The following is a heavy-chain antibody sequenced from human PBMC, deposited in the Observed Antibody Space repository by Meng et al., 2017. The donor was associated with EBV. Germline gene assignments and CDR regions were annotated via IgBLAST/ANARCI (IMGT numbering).Heavy chain of an antibody. Sequence: VRLVEAGAEVKKPGASVNVSCKASGYTFTSYYLHWVRQAPGQGLEWMGIIIPAGGNTNYAQKFRGRFTMTRDTSTSTVYMDLSILTSEDTAVYYCVRELVSGTFDYWGQGTLVTVSS. CDR1: GYTFTSYY. V-gene: IGHV1-46*01. CDR3: VRELVSGTFDY. J-gene: IGHJ4*02. CDR2: IIPAGGNT. D-gene: IGHD1/OR15-1a*01.